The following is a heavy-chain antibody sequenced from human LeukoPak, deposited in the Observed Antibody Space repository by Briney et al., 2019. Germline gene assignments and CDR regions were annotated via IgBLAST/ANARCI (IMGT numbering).Heavy chain of an antibody. D-gene: IGHD6-6*01. V-gene: IGHV1-2*02. CDR3: ARDGQSIAARRRGDWFDP. CDR2: INPNSGGT. J-gene: IGHJ5*02. CDR1: GGTFSSYA. Sequence: GASVKVSCKASGGTFSSYAISWVRQAPGQGLEWMGWINPNSGGTNYAQKFQGRVTMTRDTSISTAYMELRSLRSDDTVVYYCARDGQSIAARRRGDWFDPWGQGTLVTVSS.